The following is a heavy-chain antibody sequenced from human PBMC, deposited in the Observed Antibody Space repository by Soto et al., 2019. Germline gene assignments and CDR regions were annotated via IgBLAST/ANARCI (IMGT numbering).Heavy chain of an antibody. CDR2: ISSANAYI. CDR1: GFTFSSYS. V-gene: IGHV3-21*01. CDR3: ATDSGTSDY. Sequence: GGSLRLSCVASGFTFSSYSVNWVRQAPGMGLEWVSSISSANAYIYYADSVKGRFTISRDNAKNSLYLQMNSLRAEDTAVYYCATDSGTSDYWGQGTLVTVSS. D-gene: IGHD1-1*01. J-gene: IGHJ4*02.